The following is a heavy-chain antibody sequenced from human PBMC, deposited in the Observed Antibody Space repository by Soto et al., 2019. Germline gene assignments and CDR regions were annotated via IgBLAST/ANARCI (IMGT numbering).Heavy chain of an antibody. V-gene: IGHV3-9*01. CDR2: ISWNSGSI. CDR3: AKDKGGWEGYFDY. J-gene: IGHJ4*02. D-gene: IGHD6-19*01. CDR1: GFTFDDYA. Sequence: EVQLVESGGGLVQPGRSLRLSCAASGFTFDDYAMHWVRQAPGKGLEWVSGISWNSGSIGYADSVKGRFTISRDNAKNSLYLQMNSLRAEDTALYYCAKDKGGWEGYFDYWGQGTLVTVSS.